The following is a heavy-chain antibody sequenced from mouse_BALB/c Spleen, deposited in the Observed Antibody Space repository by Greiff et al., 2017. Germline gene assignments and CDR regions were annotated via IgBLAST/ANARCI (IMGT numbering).Heavy chain of an antibody. D-gene: IGHD1-1*01. Sequence: VQLQQSGTVLARPGASVKMSCKASGYTFTSYWMHWVKQRPGQGLEWIGAIYPGNSDTSYNQKFKGKAKLTAVTSTSTAYMELSSLTNEDSAVYYCTRYYGSSPFDYWGQGTTLTVSS. CDR2: IYPGNSDT. CDR1: GYTFTSYW. V-gene: IGHV1-5*01. CDR3: TRYYGSSPFDY. J-gene: IGHJ2*01.